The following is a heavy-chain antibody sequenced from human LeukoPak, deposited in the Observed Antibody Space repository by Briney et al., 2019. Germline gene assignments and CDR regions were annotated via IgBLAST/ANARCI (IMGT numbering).Heavy chain of an antibody. V-gene: IGHV4-38-2*02. CDR3: ARDSSRTTTPAFDI. J-gene: IGHJ3*02. Sequence: SGTLSLTCAVSGYSISSGYYWGWIRQPPGKGLEWIGSLYHSGSTYYNPSLKSRVTISVDTSKNQFSLKLSSVTAADTAVYYCARDSSRTTTPAFDIWGQGTMVTVSS. CDR2: LYHSGST. D-gene: IGHD4-17*01. CDR1: GYSISSGYY.